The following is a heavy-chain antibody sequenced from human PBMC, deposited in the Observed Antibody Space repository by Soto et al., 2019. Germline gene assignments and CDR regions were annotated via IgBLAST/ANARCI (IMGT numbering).Heavy chain of an antibody. Sequence: GGSLRLSCAASGFTFSNAWMSWVRQAPGKGLEWVGRIKSKTDGGTTDYAAPVKGRFTISRDDSKNTLYLQMNSLKTEDTAVYYCTTTTRSSGWRGGMDVWGQGTTVTVSS. V-gene: IGHV3-15*01. CDR2: IKSKTDGGTT. CDR1: GFTFSNAW. CDR3: TTTTRSSGWRGGMDV. D-gene: IGHD6-19*01. J-gene: IGHJ6*02.